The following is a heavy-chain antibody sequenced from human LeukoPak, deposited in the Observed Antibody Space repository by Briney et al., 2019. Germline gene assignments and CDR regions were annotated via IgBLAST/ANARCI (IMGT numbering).Heavy chain of an antibody. CDR1: GGTFSSYA. Sequence: SVKVSCKASGGTFSSYAISWVRQAPGQGLEWMGRIIPILGIANYAQKFQGRVTITADKSTSTAYMELSSLRSEDTAVYYCASDDIVVVPAATPPYYCYYGMDVRGQGTTVTVSS. D-gene: IGHD2-2*01. CDR2: IIPILGIA. V-gene: IGHV1-69*04. CDR3: ASDDIVVVPAATPPYYCYYGMDV. J-gene: IGHJ6*02.